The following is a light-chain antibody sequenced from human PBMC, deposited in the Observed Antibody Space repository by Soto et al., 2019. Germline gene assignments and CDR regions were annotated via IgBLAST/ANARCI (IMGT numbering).Light chain of an antibody. Sequence: ESVLTQSPGTLSLSPGERANLSCRASQIVSSSYLAWYQQKPGQAPRLLIYGTSSSATGIPDRFSGSGSGTDFTLTISRLEPEDFAVYYCPQYGSSPNTFGQGTKLEIK. CDR1: QIVSSSY. CDR3: PQYGSSPNT. V-gene: IGKV3-20*01. CDR2: GTS. J-gene: IGKJ2*01.